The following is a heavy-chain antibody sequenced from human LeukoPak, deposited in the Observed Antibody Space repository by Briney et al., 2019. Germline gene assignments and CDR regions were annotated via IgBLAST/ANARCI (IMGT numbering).Heavy chain of an antibody. V-gene: IGHV3-30*18. CDR1: GFTFSSYG. Sequence: GGSLRLSCAASGFTFSSYGMHWVRQAPDKWLEWVAVISYDGSNKYYADSVKGRFTISRDNSKNTLYLQMNSLRAEDTAVYYCAKDRHSSGSDFDYWGQGTLVTVSS. CDR2: ISYDGSNK. D-gene: IGHD6-19*01. J-gene: IGHJ4*02. CDR3: AKDRHSSGSDFDY.